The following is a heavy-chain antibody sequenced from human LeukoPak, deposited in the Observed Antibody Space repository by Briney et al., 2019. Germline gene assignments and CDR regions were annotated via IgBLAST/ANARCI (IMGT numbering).Heavy chain of an antibody. Sequence: GGSLRLSCAASGFTFDDYAMHWVRQAPGKGLEWVSGISWNSGSIGYADSVKGRFTISRDNAKNSLYLQMNSQRAEDTALYYCAKAYNYDISGSSFDCWGQGTLVTVSS. V-gene: IGHV3-9*01. CDR1: GFTFDDYA. CDR3: AKAYNYDISGSSFDC. J-gene: IGHJ4*02. D-gene: IGHD3-22*01. CDR2: ISWNSGSI.